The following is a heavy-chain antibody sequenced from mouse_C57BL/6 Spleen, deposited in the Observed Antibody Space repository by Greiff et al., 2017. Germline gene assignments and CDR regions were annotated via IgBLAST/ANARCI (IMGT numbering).Heavy chain of an antibody. Sequence: EVQRVESGEGLVKPGGSLKLSCAASGFTFSSYAMSWVRQTPEKRLEWVAYISSGGDYLYYADTVKGRFTISRANARNTLYLQMSRLKSEDTAMYYCTRVSQAFMTTVPAWFAYWGQGTLVTVSA. D-gene: IGHD1-2*01. CDR3: TRVSQAFMTTVPAWFAY. V-gene: IGHV5-9-1*02. CDR1: GFTFSSYA. J-gene: IGHJ3*01. CDR2: ISSGGDYL.